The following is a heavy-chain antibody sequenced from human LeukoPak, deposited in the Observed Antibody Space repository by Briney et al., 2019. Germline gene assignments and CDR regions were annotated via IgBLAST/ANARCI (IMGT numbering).Heavy chain of an antibody. Sequence: PSETLSLTCTVSGGSISSYYWSWIRQPPGKGLEWIGYIYYSGSTNYNPSLKSRVTISVDTSKNQFSLKLSSVTVADTAVYYCARAWRYYDSSGYYYAYYFDYWGQGTLVTVSS. CDR2: IYYSGST. D-gene: IGHD3-22*01. J-gene: IGHJ4*02. V-gene: IGHV4-59*01. CDR3: ARAWRYYDSSGYYYAYYFDY. CDR1: GGSISSYY.